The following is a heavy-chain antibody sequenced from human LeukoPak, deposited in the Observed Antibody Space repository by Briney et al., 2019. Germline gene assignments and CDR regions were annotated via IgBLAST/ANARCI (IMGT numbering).Heavy chain of an antibody. D-gene: IGHD3-22*01. CDR1: GYSISSGYY. Sequence: SETLSLTCAVSGYSISSGYYWGWIRQPPGKGLDWIGSIYHSGSTYYNPSLKSRVTISVDTSKNQFSLKLSSVTAADTAVYYCARHYYDSSGYLVDYWGQGTLVTVSS. V-gene: IGHV4-38-2*01. J-gene: IGHJ4*02. CDR2: IYHSGST. CDR3: ARHYYDSSGYLVDY.